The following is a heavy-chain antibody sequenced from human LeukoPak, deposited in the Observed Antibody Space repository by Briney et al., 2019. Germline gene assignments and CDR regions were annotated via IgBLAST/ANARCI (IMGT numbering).Heavy chain of an antibody. Sequence: GGSLRLSCAASGFTFSSYAMSWVRQAPGKGLEWVSAISGSGGSTYYADSVKGWFTISRDNSKNTLYLQMNSLRAEDTAVYYCAKDQGSITMIVVVIPYFDYWGQGTLITVSS. CDR3: AKDQGSITMIVVVIPYFDY. CDR2: ISGSGGST. CDR1: GFTFSSYA. V-gene: IGHV3-23*01. J-gene: IGHJ4*02. D-gene: IGHD3-22*01.